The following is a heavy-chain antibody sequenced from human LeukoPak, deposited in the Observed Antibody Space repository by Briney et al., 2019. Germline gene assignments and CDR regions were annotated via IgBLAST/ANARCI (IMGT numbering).Heavy chain of an antibody. CDR1: GYTFTSYW. CDR3: ATDPSCTNGVCSYWYFDL. CDR2: INPDGGST. J-gene: IGHJ2*01. Sequence: ASVKVSCKGSGYTFTSYWIQWVRQAPGQGLEWMGLINPDGGSTAYAHRFQGRVTMTEDTSTDTAYMELSSLRSEDTAVYYCATDPSCTNGVCSYWYFDLWGRGTLVTVSS. V-gene: IGHV1-46*01. D-gene: IGHD2-8*01.